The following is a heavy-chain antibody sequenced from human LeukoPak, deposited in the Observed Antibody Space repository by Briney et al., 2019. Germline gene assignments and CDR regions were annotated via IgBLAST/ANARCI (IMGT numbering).Heavy chain of an antibody. CDR2: IIPILGIA. Sequence: PVKVSCKASVGTFSSYAISWVRQAPGQGLEWMGRIIPILGIANYAQKFQGRVTITADESTSTAYMELSSLRSEDTAVYYCARGTTNYYDSSGYFVYWGQGTLVTVSS. CDR1: VGTFSSYA. CDR3: ARGTTNYYDSSGYFVY. D-gene: IGHD3-22*01. V-gene: IGHV1-69*04. J-gene: IGHJ4*02.